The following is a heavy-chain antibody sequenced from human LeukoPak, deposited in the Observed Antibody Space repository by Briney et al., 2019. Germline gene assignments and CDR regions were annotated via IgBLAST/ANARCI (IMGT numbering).Heavy chain of an antibody. V-gene: IGHV1-3*01. CDR1: RYTFTSYA. Sequence: ASVKVSCKASRYTFTSYAMHWVRQTPGQRLEWMGWINACNGNTEYSQKFQGRVTITRDTSASTAYMELSSLRSEDTAVYYCARGPSPTAVYNWFDPWGQGTLVTVSS. J-gene: IGHJ5*02. CDR3: ARGPSPTAVYNWFDP. CDR2: INACNGNT. D-gene: IGHD2-21*02.